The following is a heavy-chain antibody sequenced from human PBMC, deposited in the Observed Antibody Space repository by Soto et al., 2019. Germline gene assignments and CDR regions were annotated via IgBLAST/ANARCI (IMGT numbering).Heavy chain of an antibody. D-gene: IGHD6-13*01. J-gene: IGHJ6*02. CDR1: GFTFSGSA. Sequence: GGSLRLSCAASGFTFSGSAMHWVRQASGKGLEWVGRIRSKANSYATAYAASVKGRFTISRDDSKNTAYLQMNSLKTEDTAVYYCTRHGSAAAQGDVWGQGTTVTVSS. CDR2: IRSKANSYAT. CDR3: TRHGSAAAQGDV. V-gene: IGHV3-73*01.